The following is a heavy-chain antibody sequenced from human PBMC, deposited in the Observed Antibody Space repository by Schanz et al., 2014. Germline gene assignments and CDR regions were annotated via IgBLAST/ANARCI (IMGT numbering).Heavy chain of an antibody. CDR3: AVLGGFGELPLDY. J-gene: IGHJ4*02. CDR2: IRADGRMT. CDR1: GLTLSDYW. D-gene: IGHD3-10*01. Sequence: EVQLVESGGGLVQPGGSLRLSCAASGLTLSDYWMHWVRQAPGKGPEWISHIRADGRMTNYAASVEGRFTISRDNSKNTLYLQMNSLRAEDTAVYYCAVLGGFGELPLDYRGQGTLVTVSS. V-gene: IGHV3-74*02.